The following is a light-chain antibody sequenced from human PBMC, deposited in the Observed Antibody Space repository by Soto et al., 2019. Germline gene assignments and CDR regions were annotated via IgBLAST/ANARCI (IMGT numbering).Light chain of an antibody. V-gene: IGLV2-14*01. Sequence: QSALTQPASVSGCPGQSITISCTGTNSDVGGYNYVAWYQQHAGRAPKLMMYDVSNRPSGISNRFSGSKSGNTASLTISGLQAEDEADYYCSSYAGSSTVFGTGTKVTVL. J-gene: IGLJ1*01. CDR1: NSDVGGYNY. CDR2: DVS. CDR3: SSYAGSSTV.